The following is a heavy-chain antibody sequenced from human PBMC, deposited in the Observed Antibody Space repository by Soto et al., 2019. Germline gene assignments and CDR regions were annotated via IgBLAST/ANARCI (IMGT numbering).Heavy chain of an antibody. CDR2: IIPIFGTA. CDR1: GGTFSSYA. J-gene: IGHJ3*02. V-gene: IGHV1-69*01. CDR3: ACPYSSGYDSSGYYYPAAFDI. Sequence: QVQLVQSGAEVKKPGSSVKVSCKASGGTFSSYAISWVRQAPGQGLEWMGGIIPIFGTANYAQKFQGRVTNTADESTRTAYMELSSLRSEDPAVYYCACPYSSGYDSSGYYYPAAFDILGQGTMVTVSS. D-gene: IGHD3-22*01.